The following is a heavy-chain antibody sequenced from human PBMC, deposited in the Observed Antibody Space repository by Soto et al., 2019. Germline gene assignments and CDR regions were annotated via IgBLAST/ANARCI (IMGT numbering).Heavy chain of an antibody. CDR3: ARVTITLTTSYYYNGMDV. J-gene: IGHJ6*02. CDR1: GFTFSSYE. Sequence: GGSLRHSCAASGFTFSSYEMNWVRQAPGKGLEWVSYISSSGSTIYYADSVKGRFTISRDNAKNSLYLQMNSLRAEDTSVYYCARVTITLTTSYYYNGMDVWGQGTTVTVS. CDR2: ISSSGSTI. D-gene: IGHD4-4*01. V-gene: IGHV3-48*03.